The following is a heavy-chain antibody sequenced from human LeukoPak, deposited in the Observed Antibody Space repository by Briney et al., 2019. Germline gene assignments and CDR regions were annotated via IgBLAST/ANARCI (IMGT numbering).Heavy chain of an antibody. V-gene: IGHV4-61*02. CDR2: IYASGST. Sequence: SQTLSLTCTVSGGPISRGNYYWNWIRQPAGKGLEWIGRIYASGSTDYNPSLKSRVTISVDTSKNQFSLNLSSVTAADTAVYYCARDHNSDWYRFDYWGQGTLVTVSS. CDR1: GGPISRGNYY. CDR3: ARDHNSDWYRFDY. D-gene: IGHD6-19*01. J-gene: IGHJ4*02.